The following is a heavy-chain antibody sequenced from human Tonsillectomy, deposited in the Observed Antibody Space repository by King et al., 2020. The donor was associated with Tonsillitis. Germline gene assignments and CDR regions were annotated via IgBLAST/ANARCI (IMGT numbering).Heavy chain of an antibody. D-gene: IGHD3-10*02. CDR2: IKQDGSER. Sequence: VQLVESGGGLVQPGGSLRLSCATSGFTFSSFWMAWVRQALGKGLGGVANIKQDGSERYFVESVKGRFTISRDNAKNSLYLQMTSLRAEDTAVYHCARDLFGALEYWGQGSLVTVSS. J-gene: IGHJ4*02. CDR3: ARDLFGALEY. V-gene: IGHV3-7*01. CDR1: GFTFSSFW.